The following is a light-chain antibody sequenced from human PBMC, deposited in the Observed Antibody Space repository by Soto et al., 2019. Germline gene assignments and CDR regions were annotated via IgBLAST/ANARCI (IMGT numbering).Light chain of an antibody. CDR1: QSLTNNY. J-gene: IGKJ2*01. V-gene: IGKV3-20*01. Sequence: EIVLTQSPGTLSLSPGERATLSCRARQSLTNNYLAWYQQKPGQAPRLLFYGASNRATGIPYRFTGSGSGTDFTLTISRLEPEDFAVYYCQHYGGPPQMYTFGRGTKLEI. CDR3: QHYGGPPQMYT. CDR2: GAS.